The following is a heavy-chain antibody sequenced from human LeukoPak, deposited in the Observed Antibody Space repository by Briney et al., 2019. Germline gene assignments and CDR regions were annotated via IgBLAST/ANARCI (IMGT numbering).Heavy chain of an antibody. J-gene: IGHJ4*02. V-gene: IGHV4-39*07. D-gene: IGHD3-10*01. CDR2: IYYSGST. CDR3: ARAVGGDGSGSL. CDR1: GGSISSNTYY. Sequence: SETLSLTCTVSGGSISSNTYYWGWIRQPPGKGLEWIGSIYYSGSTYYNPSLKSRVTMSVHTSKNHFSLKLSSVTAADTAVYYCARAVGGDGSGSLWGPGTLVTVSS.